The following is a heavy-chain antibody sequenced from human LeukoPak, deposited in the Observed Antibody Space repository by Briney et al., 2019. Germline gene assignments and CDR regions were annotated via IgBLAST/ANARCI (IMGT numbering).Heavy chain of an antibody. Sequence: AASVTVSCKVSGYTLTELSMHWVRQAPGKGLEWMGGFDPEDGETIYAQKFQGRVTMTEDTSTDTAYMELSSLRSEDTAVYYCATSLLAVAGSFDYWGQGTLVTVSS. CDR2: FDPEDGET. CDR3: ATSLLAVAGSFDY. J-gene: IGHJ4*02. D-gene: IGHD6-19*01. V-gene: IGHV1-24*01. CDR1: GYTLTELS.